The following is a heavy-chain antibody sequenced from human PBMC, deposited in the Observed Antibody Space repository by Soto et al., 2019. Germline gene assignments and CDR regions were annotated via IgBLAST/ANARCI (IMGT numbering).Heavy chain of an antibody. Sequence: ASVKVSCKASGYTFTSYDINWVRQATGQGLEWMGWMNPNSGNTGYAQKFQGRVTMTRNTSISTAYMELSSLRSEDTAVYYCARDPLYYDSSGYYSTSFYDYWGQGTLVTVSS. CDR1: GYTFTSYD. J-gene: IGHJ4*02. CDR3: ARDPLYYDSSGYYSTSFYDY. CDR2: MNPNSGNT. D-gene: IGHD3-22*01. V-gene: IGHV1-8*01.